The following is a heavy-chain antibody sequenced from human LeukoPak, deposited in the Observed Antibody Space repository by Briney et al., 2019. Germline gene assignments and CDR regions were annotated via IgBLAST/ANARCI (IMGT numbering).Heavy chain of an antibody. Sequence: ASVKVSCKASGYTFTGYYMHWVRQAPGQGLEWMGWINPNSGGTNYAQKFQGRVTMTRDTSISTAYMELSRLRSDDTAVYYCXXXQGGKHETDYWGQGTLVTVSS. D-gene: IGHD1-1*01. CDR1: GYTFTGYY. V-gene: IGHV1-2*02. CDR2: INPNSGGT. J-gene: IGHJ4*02. CDR3: XXXQGGKHETDY.